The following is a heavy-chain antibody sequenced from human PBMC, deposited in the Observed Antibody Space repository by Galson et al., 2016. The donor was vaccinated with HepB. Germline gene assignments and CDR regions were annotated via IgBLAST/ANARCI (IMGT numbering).Heavy chain of an antibody. D-gene: IGHD3-10*01. CDR2: IDWDDEK. CDR1: GFSLTTSGMC. J-gene: IGHJ5*02. CDR3: ARGGFGDLLYFDP. V-gene: IGHV2-70*11. Sequence: PALVKPTQTLTLTCTFSGFSLTTSGMCVSWIRQPPGKALEWLARIDWDDEKYYSASLETRLTIPKDTSKNQVVLTMTNMDPVDTATYYCARGGFGDLLYFDPWGQGTLVTVSS.